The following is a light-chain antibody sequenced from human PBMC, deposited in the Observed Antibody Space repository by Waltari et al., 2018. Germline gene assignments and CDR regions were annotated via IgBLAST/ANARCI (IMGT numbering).Light chain of an antibody. CDR2: GAS. CDR3: QQYNNWPLT. J-gene: IGKJ4*01. V-gene: IGKV3-15*01. Sequence: EIVMTQSPATLSVSPGERANLSCRASQSVNSNLAWYQQKPGQAPRLLIYGASTRATGIPARFSGSGSGTEFTLTISSLQSEDFAVYYCQQYNNWPLTFGGGTKVEIK. CDR1: QSVNSN.